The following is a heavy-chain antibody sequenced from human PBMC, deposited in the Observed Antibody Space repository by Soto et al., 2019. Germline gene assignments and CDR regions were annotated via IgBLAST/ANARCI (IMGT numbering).Heavy chain of an antibody. V-gene: IGHV3-23*01. CDR2: SGGSGGTA. CDR3: ARTANGWFSAFDI. Sequence: EVQLLESGGGLVQPGGSLRLSCAASGFTFSSYAMSWVRQGPGMGLEWVSASGGSGGTAYYADSVKGRFTFSRDNSNNTLYSQMNSLRAEDTAVYYCARTANGWFSAFDIWGQGTMVTVSS. CDR1: GFTFSSYA. J-gene: IGHJ3*02. D-gene: IGHD6-19*01.